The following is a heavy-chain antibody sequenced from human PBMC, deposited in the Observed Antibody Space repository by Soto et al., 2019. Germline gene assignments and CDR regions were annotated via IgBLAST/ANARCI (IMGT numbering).Heavy chain of an antibody. J-gene: IGHJ5*02. V-gene: IGHV3-7*01. CDR1: GFTFSNYW. CDR3: ASARHIGP. CDR2: IKQDGSES. Sequence: HPGGSLRLSCASSGFTFSNYWMSWVRQAPGKGLEWVANIKQDGSESNYADSVKGRFTISRDNAENSLYLQMTSLRAKDTAVYYCASARHIGPWGQGTLVTVSS. D-gene: IGHD2-21*01.